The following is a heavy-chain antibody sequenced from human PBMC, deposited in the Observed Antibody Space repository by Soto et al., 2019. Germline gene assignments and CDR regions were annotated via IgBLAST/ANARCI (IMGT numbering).Heavy chain of an antibody. CDR1: GGSISSYY. Sequence: SETLSLTCTVSGGSISSYYWSWIRQPPGKGLEWIGYIYYSGSTNYNPSLKSRVTISVDTSKNQFSLKLSSVTAADTAVYYCARVMRGDYIWGSYRYLAFAIWGQGTMVTVSS. CDR3: ARVMRGDYIWGSYRYLAFAI. J-gene: IGHJ3*02. D-gene: IGHD3-16*02. CDR2: IYYSGST. V-gene: IGHV4-59*01.